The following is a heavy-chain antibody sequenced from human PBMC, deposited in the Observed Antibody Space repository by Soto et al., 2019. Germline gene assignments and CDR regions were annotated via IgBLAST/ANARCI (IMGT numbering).Heavy chain of an antibody. J-gene: IGHJ4*02. CDR3: AKESLFPSIQGIITN. D-gene: IGHD2-2*01. V-gene: IGHV3-23*01. CDR2: LSSSVEKP. Sequence: LRLSCEASGLNFAGYAMSWVRQAPGKGLDWVSSLSSSVEKPYYSESVRGRFTISRDNTKNTVYLQMNTLSADDTAVYFCAKESLFPSIQGIITNWGQGVMVTVSS. CDR1: GLNFAGYA.